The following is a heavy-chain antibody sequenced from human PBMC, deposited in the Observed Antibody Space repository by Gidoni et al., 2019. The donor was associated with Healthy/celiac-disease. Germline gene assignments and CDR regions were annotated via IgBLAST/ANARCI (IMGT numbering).Heavy chain of an antibody. V-gene: IGHV4-61*01. D-gene: IGHD3-3*01. Sequence: QVQLQASGPGLVKPSETLSLTCTVSGGSVSSGSYYWIWIRQPPGKGLEWIGYIYYSWSTNYNPSLKRRVTISVDTSKNQFSLKLSSVTAADTAVYYCARALTYYDFWSGYSASYYYGMDVWGQGTTVTVSS. CDR3: ARALTYYDFWSGYSASYYYGMDV. CDR1: GGSVSSGSYY. CDR2: IYYSWST. J-gene: IGHJ6*02.